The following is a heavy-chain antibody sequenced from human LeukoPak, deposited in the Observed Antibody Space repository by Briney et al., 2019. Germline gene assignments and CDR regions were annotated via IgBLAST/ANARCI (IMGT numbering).Heavy chain of an antibody. D-gene: IGHD2-2*01. CDR2: INHSGST. CDR1: DDSLSNNAYY. Sequence: SETLSLTCTVSDDSLSNNAYYWGWVRQPPGKGLEWIGEINHSGSTNYNPSLKSRVTISVDTSKNQFSLKLSSVTAADTAVYYCASLITRVDYWGQGTLVTVSS. J-gene: IGHJ4*02. V-gene: IGHV4-39*07. CDR3: ASLITRVDY.